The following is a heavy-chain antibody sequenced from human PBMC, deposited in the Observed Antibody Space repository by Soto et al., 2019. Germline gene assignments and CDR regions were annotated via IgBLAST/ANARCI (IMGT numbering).Heavy chain of an antibody. CDR2: FYYSAST. CDR1: GGSISSSSYY. J-gene: IGHJ5*02. D-gene: IGHD3-9*01. Sequence: TLSLTSTVAGGSISSSSYYWGWIRQPPGKGREWIWSFYYSASTYYNPSLNSRFTISVDTSKNQSSLKLSSVTAADTAVYYCARQPADYYDILTGYNWFDPWGQGTLVTVSS. CDR3: ARQPADYYDILTGYNWFDP. V-gene: IGHV4-39*01.